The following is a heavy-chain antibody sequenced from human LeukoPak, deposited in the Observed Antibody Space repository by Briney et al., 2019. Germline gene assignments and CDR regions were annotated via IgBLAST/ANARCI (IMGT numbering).Heavy chain of an antibody. D-gene: IGHD2-15*01. Sequence: SETLSLTCTVSGGSISSGGYYWSWIRQPPGKGLEWIGYIYYSGSTNYNPSLKSRVTISVDTSKNQFSLKLSSVTAADTAVYYCARGSSLVEAFDIWGQGTMVTVSS. CDR3: ARGSSLVEAFDI. CDR1: GGSISSGGYY. V-gene: IGHV4-61*08. J-gene: IGHJ3*02. CDR2: IYYSGST.